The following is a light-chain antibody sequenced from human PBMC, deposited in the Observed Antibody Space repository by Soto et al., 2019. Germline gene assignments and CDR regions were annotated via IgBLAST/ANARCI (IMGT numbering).Light chain of an antibody. CDR2: RAS. CDR3: QQYNSHSGYS. CDR1: QSISTW. J-gene: IGKJ2*01. V-gene: IGKV1-5*03. Sequence: DIQMTQSPSTLSASVGGRVTITCRASQSISTWLAWYQQKPGKAPKLLIYRASTLENGVPSRFSGSGSGTECTLTISSLQADDFATYYCQQYNSHSGYSFGQGTRLEIK.